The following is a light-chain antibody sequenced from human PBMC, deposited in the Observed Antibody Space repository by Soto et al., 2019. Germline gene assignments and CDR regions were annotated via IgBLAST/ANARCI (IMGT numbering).Light chain of an antibody. Sequence: EIVLTQSPGTLSFSPGERXXLXXXASQSVSSSYLAWYQQKPGQAPRLLIYASSNRATGIPDRFSGSASGTDFTLTINRLEPEDFAVYYCQLYGISPHFGQGTRLEI. CDR1: QSVSSSY. CDR3: QLYGISPH. V-gene: IGKV3-20*01. J-gene: IGKJ5*01. CDR2: ASS.